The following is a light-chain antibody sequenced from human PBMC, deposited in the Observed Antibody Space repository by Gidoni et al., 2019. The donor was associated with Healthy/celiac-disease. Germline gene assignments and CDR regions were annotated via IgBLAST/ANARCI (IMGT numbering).Light chain of an antibody. V-gene: IGKV3-11*01. J-gene: IGKJ2*01. Sequence: EIVLPQSPATLSLSPGERATLSCRASQSVSSYLAWYQQKPGQAPRLLIYDASNRATGIPARFSGSGSGTDFTLTISILEPEDFAVYYCQQRSNWPYTFGQGTKLEIK. CDR2: DAS. CDR3: QQRSNWPYT. CDR1: QSVSSY.